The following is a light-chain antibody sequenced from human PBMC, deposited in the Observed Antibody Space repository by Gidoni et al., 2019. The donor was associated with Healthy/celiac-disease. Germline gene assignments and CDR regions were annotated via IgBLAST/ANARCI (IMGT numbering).Light chain of an antibody. CDR3: QQYDNLPRVT. Sequence: DIQMTQSPSSLSASVGDRVTITCQASQDISNYLNWYQQKPGKAPKLLIYDASNLETGVPSRFSGSGSVTDFTFTISSLQPEDIATYYCQQYDNLPRVTFXXXTRLEIK. CDR1: QDISNY. V-gene: IGKV1-33*01. J-gene: IGKJ5*01. CDR2: DAS.